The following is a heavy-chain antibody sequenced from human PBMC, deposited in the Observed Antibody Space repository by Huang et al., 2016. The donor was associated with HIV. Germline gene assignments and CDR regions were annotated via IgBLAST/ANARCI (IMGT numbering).Heavy chain of an antibody. CDR1: GFTFSGSA. CDR3: TRRGKFYDAFDM. Sequence: EVQLVESGGGLVQPGGSLKLSCAASGFTFSGSAMHWVRQASGKGLEGVGRIRSKADSYATAYAASVKGRFIISRDDSKNTAYLQMNSLKIEDTAVYYCTRRGKFYDAFDMWGQGTMVTVSS. CDR2: IRSKADSYAT. J-gene: IGHJ3*02. V-gene: IGHV3-73*02.